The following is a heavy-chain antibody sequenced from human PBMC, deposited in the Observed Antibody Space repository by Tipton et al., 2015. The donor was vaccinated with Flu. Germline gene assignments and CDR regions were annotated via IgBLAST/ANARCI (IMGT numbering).Heavy chain of an antibody. V-gene: IGHV3-23*01. CDR2: ISGSGGST. CDR3: ARDNADYYYFDY. J-gene: IGHJ4*02. CDR1: GFTFSSYA. Sequence: GSLRLSCAASGFTFSSYAMSWVRQAPGKGLEWVSAISGSGGSTYYADSVKGRFTISRDNSKNTLYLQMNSLRAEDTAVYYCARDNADYYYFDYWGQGTLVTVSS. D-gene: IGHD3-9*01.